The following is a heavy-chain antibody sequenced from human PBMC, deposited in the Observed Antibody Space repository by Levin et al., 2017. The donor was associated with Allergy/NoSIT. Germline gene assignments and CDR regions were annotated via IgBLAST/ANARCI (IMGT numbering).Heavy chain of an antibody. J-gene: IGHJ4*02. CDR2: ISAHNGNT. Sequence: ASVKVSCKASGYTFTSYGISWVRQAPGQGLEWMGWISAHNGNTNYAQKLQGRVTMTTDTSTTTAYMELRSLRSDDTAVYYCARDYDIVLTTAFDYWGQGTLVTVSS. D-gene: IGHD5-12*01. V-gene: IGHV1-18*01. CDR3: ARDYDIVLTTAFDY. CDR1: GYTFTSYG.